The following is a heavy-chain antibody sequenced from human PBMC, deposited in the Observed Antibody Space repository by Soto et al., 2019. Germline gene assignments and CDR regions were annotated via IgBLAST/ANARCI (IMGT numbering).Heavy chain of an antibody. Sequence: VQLVESGGDLVQPGGSLRLSCAASGFTFSNYAMSWVRQAPGKGLEWVSSLSGGGLGTYYAGSVKGRFTISRDNSKNTLYLQMNSLRAEDTAVYYCAKIAATYDYWGQVSLVTVSS. CDR1: GFTFSNYA. V-gene: IGHV3-23*04. CDR2: LSGGGLGT. J-gene: IGHJ4*02. D-gene: IGHD2-15*01. CDR3: AKIAATYDY.